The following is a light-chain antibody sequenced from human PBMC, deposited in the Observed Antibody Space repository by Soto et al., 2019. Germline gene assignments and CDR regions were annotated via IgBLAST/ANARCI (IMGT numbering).Light chain of an antibody. CDR3: QQLKSSPFT. V-gene: IGKV1-9*01. CDR2: AAS. J-gene: IGKJ3*01. CDR1: QGISSY. Sequence: IQLTQSPSSLSASVGYRFTIACRASQGISSYLAWYQQKPGKAPQLLIYAASTLQSGVPSRFSGSGSGTDFTLTISSLQPEDFVTYYCQQLKSSPFTFGPGTTVDIK.